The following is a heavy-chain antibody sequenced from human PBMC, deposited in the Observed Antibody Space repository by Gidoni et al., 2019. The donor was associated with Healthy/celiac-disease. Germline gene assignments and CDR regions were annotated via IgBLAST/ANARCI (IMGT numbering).Heavy chain of an antibody. V-gene: IGHV4-34*01. J-gene: IGHJ4*02. CDR3: ARGTSGVPLDY. D-gene: IGHD3-10*01. CDR1: GGSLSGYY. CDR2: INHSGST. Sequence: QVQLQQWGAGLSKPSETLSLSCAVYGGSLSGYYWSWIRQPPGKGLGWIGEINHSGSTNYNPSLKSRVTISVDTAKNQFSLKLSSVTAADTAVYYCARGTSGVPLDYWGQGTLVTVSS.